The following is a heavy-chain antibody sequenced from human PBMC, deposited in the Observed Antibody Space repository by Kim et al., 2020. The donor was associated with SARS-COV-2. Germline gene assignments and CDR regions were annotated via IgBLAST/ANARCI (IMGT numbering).Heavy chain of an antibody. CDR2: INHSGST. Sequence: SETLSLTCAVYGGSFSGYYWSWIRQPPGKGLEWIGEINHSGSTNYNPSLKSRVTISVDTSKNQFSLKLSSVTAADTAVYYCASLWGWGSGGYFQHWGQGTLVTVSS. J-gene: IGHJ1*01. CDR1: GGSFSGYY. CDR3: ASLWGWGSGGYFQH. V-gene: IGHV4-34*01. D-gene: IGHD3-10*01.